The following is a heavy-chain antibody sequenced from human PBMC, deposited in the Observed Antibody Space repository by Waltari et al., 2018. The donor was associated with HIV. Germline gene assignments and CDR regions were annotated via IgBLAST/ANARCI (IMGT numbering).Heavy chain of an antibody. CDR3: ASIAYCGGDCYPRGMDV. CDR2: IYSGGST. Sequence: EVQLVESGGGLVQPGGSLRLACVASGFTAGNNYTHWVRQAPGKGLEWVSVIYSGGSTYYADSGKGRFTISRDNSKNTLYLQMNSLRAEDTAVYYCASIAYCGGDCYPRGMDVWGQGTTVTVSS. V-gene: IGHV3-66*01. J-gene: IGHJ6*02. CDR1: GFTAGNNY. D-gene: IGHD2-21*02.